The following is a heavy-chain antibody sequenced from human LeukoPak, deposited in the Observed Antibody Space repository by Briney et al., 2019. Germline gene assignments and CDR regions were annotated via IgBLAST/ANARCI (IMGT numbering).Heavy chain of an antibody. J-gene: IGHJ4*02. V-gene: IGHV1-58*02. CDR2: IVVGSGNT. CDR1: GFAFTSSA. Sequence: GASVKVSCKASGFAFTSSAMQWVRQARGQRLEWIGWIVVGSGNTNYAQKFQGRVTITRDTSASTAYMELSSLTSEDTAVYYCARGPRAAADDYWGQGTLVTVSS. CDR3: ARGPRAAADDY. D-gene: IGHD6-13*01.